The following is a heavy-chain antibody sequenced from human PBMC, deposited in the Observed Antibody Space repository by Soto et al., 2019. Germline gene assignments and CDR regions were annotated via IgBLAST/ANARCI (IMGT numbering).Heavy chain of an antibody. D-gene: IGHD3-10*01. J-gene: IGHJ6*02. CDR2: ISYDGSNK. CDR1: GFTFSSYA. CDR3: ARDRMVRGVPTHYYYNYGMDV. Sequence: QVQLVESGGGVVQPGRSLRLSCAASGFTFSSYAMHWVRQAPGKGLEWVAVISYDGSNKYYADSVKGRFTISRDNSKNTLYLQMNSLRAEDTAVYYCARDRMVRGVPTHYYYNYGMDVWGQGTTVTVSS. V-gene: IGHV3-30-3*01.